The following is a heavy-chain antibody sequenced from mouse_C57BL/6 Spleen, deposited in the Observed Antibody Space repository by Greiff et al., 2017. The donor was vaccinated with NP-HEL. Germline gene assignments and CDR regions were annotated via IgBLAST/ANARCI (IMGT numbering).Heavy chain of an antibody. CDR3: TGPVWLAY. V-gene: IGHV6-3*01. CDR2: IRLKSDNYAT. J-gene: IGHJ3*01. CDR1: GFTFSNYW. Sequence: EVKLMESGGGLVQPGGSMKLSCVASGFTFSNYWMNWVRQSPEKGLEWVAQIRLKSDNYATHYAEAVKGRFTISRDDSKSSVYLQMNNLRAEDTGIYYCTGPVWLAYWGQGTLVTVSA.